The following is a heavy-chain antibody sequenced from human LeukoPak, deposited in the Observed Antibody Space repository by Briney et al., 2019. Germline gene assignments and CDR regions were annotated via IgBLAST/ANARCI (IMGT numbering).Heavy chain of an antibody. CDR2: IIPIFGTA. V-gene: IGHV1-69*13. J-gene: IGHJ6*02. Sequence: ASVKVSCKASGGTFSSYAISWVRQAPGQGLGWMGGIIPIFGTANYAQKFQGRVTITADESTSTAYMELSSLRSEDTAVYYCARAGRDYYGSGSYYNYGMDVWGQGTTVTVSS. D-gene: IGHD3-10*01. CDR3: ARAGRDYYGSGSYYNYGMDV. CDR1: GGTFSSYA.